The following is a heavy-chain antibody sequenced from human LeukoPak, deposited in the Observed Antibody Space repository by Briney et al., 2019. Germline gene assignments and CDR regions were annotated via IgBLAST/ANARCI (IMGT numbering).Heavy chain of an antibody. J-gene: IGHJ4*02. CDR3: AKKASLVRGENYLDF. D-gene: IGHD3-10*01. Sequence: GSLRLSCAASGFTFSSYEMNWVRQAPGKGLEWVSYISSSGSTIYYADSVKGRFTISRDNAKNSLYLQLNSLKTEDTALYYCAKKASLVRGENYLDFWGQGTLVTVSS. V-gene: IGHV3-48*03. CDR1: GFTFSSYE. CDR2: ISSSGSTI.